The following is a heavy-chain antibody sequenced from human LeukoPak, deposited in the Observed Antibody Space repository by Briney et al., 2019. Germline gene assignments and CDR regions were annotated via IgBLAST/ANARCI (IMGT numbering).Heavy chain of an antibody. Sequence: GGSLRLSCAASGFTFSSYAMSWVRQAPGKGLEWASAISGSGGSTYYADSVKGRFTISRDNSKNTLYLQMNSLRAEDTAVYYCANVRSGSYFDYWGQGTLVTVSS. CDR2: ISGSGGST. J-gene: IGHJ4*02. D-gene: IGHD3-10*01. V-gene: IGHV3-23*01. CDR1: GFTFSSYA. CDR3: ANVRSGSYFDY.